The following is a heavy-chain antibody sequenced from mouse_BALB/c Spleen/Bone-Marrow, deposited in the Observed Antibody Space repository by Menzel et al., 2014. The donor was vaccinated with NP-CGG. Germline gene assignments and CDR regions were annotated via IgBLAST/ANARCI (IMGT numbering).Heavy chain of an antibody. CDR2: IDPENGNT. CDR1: GFNINDYY. V-gene: IGHV14-1*02. D-gene: IGHD2-14*01. J-gene: IGHJ2*01. CDR3: VGCYRYEYRFDY. Sequence: EVQLQQSGAELVRPGALVKLSCKASGFNINDYYMHWVKQRPEQGLEWIGWIDPENGNTIYDPKFQGKASITADTSSNTAYLQLSSLTSEDTAVYSCVGCYRYEYRFDYWGQGTTLTVSS.